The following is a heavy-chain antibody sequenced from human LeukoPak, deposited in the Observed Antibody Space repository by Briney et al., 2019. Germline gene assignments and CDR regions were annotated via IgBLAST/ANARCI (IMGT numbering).Heavy chain of an antibody. CDR2: ISSSSSTI. V-gene: IGHV3-48*04. D-gene: IGHD6-13*01. CDR3: ARDGSSWSNWLDP. J-gene: IGHJ5*02. CDR1: GFTFSSYS. Sequence: GGSLRLSCAASGFTFSSYSMNWVRQAPGKGLEWVSYISSSSSTIYYADSVKGRFTISRDNVKNTLYLQMNSLRAEDTAVYYCARDGSSWSNWLDPWGQGTLVTVSS.